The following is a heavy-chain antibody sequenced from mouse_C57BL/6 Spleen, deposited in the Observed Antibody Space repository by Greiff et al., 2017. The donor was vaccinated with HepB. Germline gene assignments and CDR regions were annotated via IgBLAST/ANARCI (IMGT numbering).Heavy chain of an antibody. CDR3: ASPSYYYGSSPYAMDY. D-gene: IGHD1-1*01. J-gene: IGHJ4*01. Sequence: EVQRVESGPGLVKPSQSLSLTCSVTGYSITSGYYWNWIRQFPGNKLEWMGYISYDGSNNYNPSLKNRISITRDTSKNQFFLKLNSVTTEDTATYYCASPSYYYGSSPYAMDYWGQGTSVTVSS. V-gene: IGHV3-6*01. CDR1: GYSITSGYY. CDR2: ISYDGSN.